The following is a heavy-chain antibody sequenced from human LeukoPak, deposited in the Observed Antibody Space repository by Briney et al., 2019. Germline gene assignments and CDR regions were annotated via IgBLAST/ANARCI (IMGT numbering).Heavy chain of an antibody. J-gene: IGHJ4*02. Sequence: PGGSLRLSCAASGFTVSSNYMSWVRQAPGKGLEWVSVIYSGGSTYYADSVKGRFTISRDNSKNTLYLQMNSLRAEDTAVYYCARDHSGYYLDYWGQGTLVTVSS. V-gene: IGHV3-66*01. D-gene: IGHD3-22*01. CDR1: GFTVSSNY. CDR3: ARDHSGYYLDY. CDR2: IYSGGST.